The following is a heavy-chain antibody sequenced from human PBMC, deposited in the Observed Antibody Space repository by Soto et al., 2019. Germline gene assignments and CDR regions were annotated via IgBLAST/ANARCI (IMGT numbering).Heavy chain of an antibody. CDR3: GRSSGSYFAAFYDT. D-gene: IGHD1-26*01. Sequence: QAQLGESGGGVVQPGTALRLSCSASSFSFSSSGMHWVRQPPGKGLEWVAAIWDDGGNTYYADSVRGRFTISRDNAKNKLFRQMNSLSAEVTALYYCGRSSGSYFAAFYDTCGQGTLVSVSS. V-gene: IGHV3-33*01. J-gene: IGHJ5*02. CDR1: SFSFSSSG. CDR2: IWDDGGNT.